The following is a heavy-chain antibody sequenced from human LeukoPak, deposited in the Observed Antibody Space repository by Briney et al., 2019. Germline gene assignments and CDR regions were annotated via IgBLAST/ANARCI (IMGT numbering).Heavy chain of an antibody. CDR1: GGSFSGYY. Sequence: SETLSLTCAVYGGSFSGYYWSWIRQPPGKGLEWIGEINHSGSTNYNPSLKSRVTISVDTSKNQFSLKLSSVTAADTAVYYCARGRHFSSWYDYWGQGTLVTVSS. J-gene: IGHJ4*02. CDR2: INHSGST. CDR3: ARGRHFSSWYDY. D-gene: IGHD6-13*01. V-gene: IGHV4-34*01.